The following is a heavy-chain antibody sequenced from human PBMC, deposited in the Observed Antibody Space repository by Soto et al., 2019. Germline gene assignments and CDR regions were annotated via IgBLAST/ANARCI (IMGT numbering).Heavy chain of an antibody. CDR3: AKSRMPYYASCLGY. V-gene: IGHV3-30*18. CDR1: GFTFSSYG. D-gene: IGHD3-10*01. CDR2: ISYDGSNK. Sequence: QVQLVESGGGVVQPGRSLRLSCAASGFTFSSYGMHWVRQAPGKGLGWVALISYDGSNKYYADSVKGRFTISRDNSKNTLYLQMNSLRPEDTAVYYCAKSRMPYYASCLGYWGQGTLVTVSS. J-gene: IGHJ4*02.